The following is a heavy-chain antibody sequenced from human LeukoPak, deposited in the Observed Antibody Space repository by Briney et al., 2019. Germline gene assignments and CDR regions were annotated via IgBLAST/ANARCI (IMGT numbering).Heavy chain of an antibody. V-gene: IGHV3-66*01. D-gene: IGHD5-24*01. CDR2: IYGVNST. CDR1: GFTVSNNY. Sequence: PGGSLRLSCAASGFTVSNNYMSWVRQAPGKGLEWVSVIYGVNSTYYTDSVKGRFTVSRDNSKNTVYLQMNSLRAEDTAVYYCARDFSLQLFDYWGQGTLVTVFS. J-gene: IGHJ4*02. CDR3: ARDFSLQLFDY.